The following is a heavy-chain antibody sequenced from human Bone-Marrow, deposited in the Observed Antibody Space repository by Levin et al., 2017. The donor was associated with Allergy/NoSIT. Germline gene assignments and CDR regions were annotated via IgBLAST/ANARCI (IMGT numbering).Heavy chain of an antibody. CDR3: AKEGESSNDFEY. CDR1: GFTFRSYG. Sequence: GGSLRLSCAASGFTFRSYGMHWVRQTPGKGLEWMAVISYDGSNKYYADSVKGRFTISRDNSKSTLYLQMNSLRAEDTAVYYCAKEGESSNDFEYWGQGTLVTVSA. D-gene: IGHD3-16*01. CDR2: ISYDGSNK. V-gene: IGHV3-30*18. J-gene: IGHJ4*02.